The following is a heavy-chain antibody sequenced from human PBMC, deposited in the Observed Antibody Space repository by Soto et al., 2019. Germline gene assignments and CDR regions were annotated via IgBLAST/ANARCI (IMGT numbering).Heavy chain of an antibody. J-gene: IGHJ6*02. D-gene: IGHD3-10*01. Sequence: GSLRLSCAASGFTFSSYWMSWVRQAPGKGLEWVANIKQDGSEKYYVDSVKGRFTISRDNAKNSLYLQMNSLRAEDTAVYYCARDQYYYGSGSYYYYYYYGMDVWGQGTTVTVSS. CDR2: IKQDGSEK. CDR1: GFTFSSYW. CDR3: ARDQYYYGSGSYYYYYYYGMDV. V-gene: IGHV3-7*01.